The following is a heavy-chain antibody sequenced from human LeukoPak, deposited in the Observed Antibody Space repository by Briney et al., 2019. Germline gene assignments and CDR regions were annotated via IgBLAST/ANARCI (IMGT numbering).Heavy chain of an antibody. Sequence: GGSLRLSCAASGITFRSYGMHWVRQAPGKGLEWVSVISGSSATTYYADSVKGRFTISRDNSKNTLYLQMNSLRAEDTAVLYCAKKGCSSTNCYVDYWGQGTLVTVSS. J-gene: IGHJ4*02. V-gene: IGHV3-23*01. CDR1: GITFRSYG. CDR3: AKKGCSSTNCYVDY. D-gene: IGHD2-2*01. CDR2: ISGSSATT.